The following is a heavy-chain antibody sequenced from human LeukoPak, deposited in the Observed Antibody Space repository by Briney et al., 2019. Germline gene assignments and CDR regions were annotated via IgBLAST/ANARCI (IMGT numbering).Heavy chain of an antibody. CDR3: AKAYYGSGSYYYYYYGMDV. CDR1: GFTFSSYG. J-gene: IGHJ6*04. V-gene: IGHV3-30*18. CDR2: ISYDGSNK. Sequence: PGRSLRLSCAASGFTFSSYGMHWVRQAPGKGLEWVAVISYDGSNKYYADSVKGRFTISRDNSKNTQYLQMNSLRAEDTAVYYCAKAYYGSGSYYYYYYGMDVWGKGTTVTVSS. D-gene: IGHD3-10*01.